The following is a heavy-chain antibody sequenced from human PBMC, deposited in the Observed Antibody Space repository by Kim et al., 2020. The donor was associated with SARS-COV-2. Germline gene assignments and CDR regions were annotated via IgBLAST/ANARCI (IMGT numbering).Heavy chain of an antibody. V-gene: IGHV4-30-4*01. CDR1: GGSISSGDYY. CDR3: ARERARGYDLTYYYYGMDV. J-gene: IGHJ6*02. Sequence: SETLSLTCTVSGGSISSGDYYWSWIRQPPGKGLEWIGYIYYSGSTYYNPSLKSRVTISVDTSKNQFSLKLSSVTAADTAVYYCARERARGYDLTYYYYGMDVWGQGTTVTVSS. CDR2: IYYSGST. D-gene: IGHD5-12*01.